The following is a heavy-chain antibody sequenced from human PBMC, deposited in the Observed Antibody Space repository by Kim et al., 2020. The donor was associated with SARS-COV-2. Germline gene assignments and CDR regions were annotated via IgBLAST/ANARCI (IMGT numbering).Heavy chain of an antibody. Sequence: AQGFTGRFVFSLDTSVSTAYLQISSLKAEDTAVYYCARRPYYDSSGLFDYWGQGTLVTVSS. CDR3: ARRPYYDSSGLFDY. D-gene: IGHD3-22*01. V-gene: IGHV7-4-1*02. J-gene: IGHJ4*02.